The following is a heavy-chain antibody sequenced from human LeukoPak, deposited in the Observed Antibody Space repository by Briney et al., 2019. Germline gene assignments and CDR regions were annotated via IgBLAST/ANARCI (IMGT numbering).Heavy chain of an antibody. CDR2: IYYSGST. CDR3: ARVHDSGYSSVFDY. J-gene: IGHJ4*02. D-gene: IGHD3-22*01. Sequence: SETLSLTCTVSGDSISGGSAYWGWIRQHPGKGLEWIGNIYYSGSTYYNPSLKSRLTIPVDTSKNQFFLKLSSVTAADTALYYCARVHDSGYSSVFDYWGQGTLVTVSS. CDR1: GDSISGGSAY. V-gene: IGHV4-31*03.